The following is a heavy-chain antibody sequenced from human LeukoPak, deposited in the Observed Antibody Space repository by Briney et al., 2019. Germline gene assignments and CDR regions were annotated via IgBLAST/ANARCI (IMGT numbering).Heavy chain of an antibody. D-gene: IGHD5-18*01. CDR3: ARDIFSYSYGCEFIDY. Sequence: GGSLRLSCAASGFTFSNYWMSWVRQAPGKGLEWVANIKKDESEKYYVGSVKGRFTISRDNAKNSLYLQMNSLRAEDTAVYYCARDIFSYSYGCEFIDYWGQGTLVTVSS. J-gene: IGHJ4*02. V-gene: IGHV3-7*01. CDR1: GFTFSNYW. CDR2: IKKDESEK.